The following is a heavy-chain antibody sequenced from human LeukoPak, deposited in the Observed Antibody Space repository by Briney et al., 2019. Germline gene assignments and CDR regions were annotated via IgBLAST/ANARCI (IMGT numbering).Heavy chain of an antibody. D-gene: IGHD4-17*01. CDR3: ARGNYGDYSVYFQH. CDR1: GYTFTGYY. Sequence: ASVKVSCKASGYTFTGYYMHWVRQAPGQGLEWMGWINPNGGGTNYAQKFQGRVTMTRDTSISTAYMELSRLRCDDTAVYYCARGNYGDYSVYFQHWGQGTLVTVSS. V-gene: IGHV1-2*02. CDR2: INPNGGGT. J-gene: IGHJ1*01.